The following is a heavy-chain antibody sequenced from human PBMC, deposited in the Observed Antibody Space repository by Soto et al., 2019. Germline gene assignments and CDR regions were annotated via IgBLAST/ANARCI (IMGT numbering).Heavy chain of an antibody. V-gene: IGHV1-69*13. D-gene: IGHD5-12*01. CDR2: VIPVLGTP. J-gene: IGHJ4*02. CDR1: GGTFSTYA. CDR3: ARDLVPGYTGFSDY. Sequence: SVKVSCKASGGTFSTYAIFWVRQARGQGLEWVGSVIPVLGTPKYAQRFQGRVTITADEYTSTAYMELSSLRSDDTAVYYCARDLVPGYTGFSDYWGQGTLVTVSS.